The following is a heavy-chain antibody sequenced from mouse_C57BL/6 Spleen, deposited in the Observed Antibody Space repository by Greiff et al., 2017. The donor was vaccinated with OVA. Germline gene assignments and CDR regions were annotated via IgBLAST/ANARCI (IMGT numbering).Heavy chain of an antibody. V-gene: IGHV1-82*01. CDR2: LYPGDGDT. CDR1: GYAFSSSW. D-gene: IGHD1-1*01. CDR3: ARGGFATVVATDYAMDY. Sequence: VMLVESGPELVKPGASVKISCKASGYAFSSSWLNWVKQRPGKGLEWIGRLYPGDGDTNYNGKFKGKATLTADKSSSTAYMQLSSLTSEDSAVYFCARGGFATVVATDYAMDYWGQGTSVTVSS. J-gene: IGHJ4*01.